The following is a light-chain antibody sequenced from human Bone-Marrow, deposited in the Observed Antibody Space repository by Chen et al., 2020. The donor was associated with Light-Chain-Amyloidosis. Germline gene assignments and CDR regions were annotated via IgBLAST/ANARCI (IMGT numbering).Light chain of an antibody. CDR2: TND. CDR1: SSNIGSNT. J-gene: IGLJ1*01. V-gene: IGLV1-44*01. CDR3: AAWDDSLGGPYV. Sequence: QSVLTQPPSASGTPGQTVTISCSGTSSNIGSNTVHWYQQVPGAAPRLLIYTNDRRPSGVPSRFSGSTSGSSASLAISGLQSEDEADYYCAAWDDSLGGPYVFGTGTKVTVL.